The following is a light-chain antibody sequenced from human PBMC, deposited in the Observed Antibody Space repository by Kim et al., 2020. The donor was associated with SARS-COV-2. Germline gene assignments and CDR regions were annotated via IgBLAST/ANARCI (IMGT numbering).Light chain of an antibody. Sequence: DIQMTQSPSSLSASLGDRVTITCRASQSISSYLNWYQQKPGKAPELLIYAASSLQSGVPSRFSGSGSGTDFTLTISSLQPEDFATYYCQQSYNTPYTFGQGAKLEI. CDR2: AAS. CDR1: QSISSY. CDR3: QQSYNTPYT. J-gene: IGKJ2*01. V-gene: IGKV1-39*01.